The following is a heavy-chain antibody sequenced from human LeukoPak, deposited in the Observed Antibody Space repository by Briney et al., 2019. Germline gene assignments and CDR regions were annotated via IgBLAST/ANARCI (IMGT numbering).Heavy chain of an antibody. CDR2: IYYSGST. J-gene: IGHJ4*02. CDR1: GGSITSGDYY. Sequence: SRTLSLTCTVSGGSITSGDYYWSWIRQPPGKGLEWIGYIYYSGSTYYNPSLKSRVTISVDTSKNQFSLKLSSVTAADTAVYYCARVSLRFLEWFLFDYWGQGTLVTVSS. CDR3: ARVSLRFLEWFLFDY. D-gene: IGHD3-3*01. V-gene: IGHV4-30-4*01.